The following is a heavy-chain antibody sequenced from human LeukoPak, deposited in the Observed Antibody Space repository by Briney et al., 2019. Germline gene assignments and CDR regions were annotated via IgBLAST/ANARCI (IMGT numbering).Heavy chain of an antibody. CDR1: GFTFSNFW. J-gene: IGHJ4*02. Sequence: GGSLRLSCAASGFTFSNFWMHWVRLAPGKGLEWVANIQQDGSEKYYVDSVKGRFTISRDNAKNSLYLQMNSLRAEDTAVYYCAKVAADLGYCSGGSCYDFDYWGRGTLVTVSS. CDR2: IQQDGSEK. D-gene: IGHD2-15*01. CDR3: AKVAADLGYCSGGSCYDFDY. V-gene: IGHV3-7*03.